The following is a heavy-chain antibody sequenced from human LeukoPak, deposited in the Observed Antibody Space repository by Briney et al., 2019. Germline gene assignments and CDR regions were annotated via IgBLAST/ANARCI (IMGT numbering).Heavy chain of an antibody. CDR3: ARGSRELYYFDY. Sequence: SETLSLTCTVSGGSISSYYWSWIRQPPGKGLEWIGYIYYRGRIKYNTSLKSRVTISVDASKTQFSLKLNSVTAADTAVYYCARGSRELYYFDYWGQGTLVTVSS. D-gene: IGHD1-7*01. CDR1: GGSISSYY. CDR2: IYYRGRI. J-gene: IGHJ4*02. V-gene: IGHV4-59*01.